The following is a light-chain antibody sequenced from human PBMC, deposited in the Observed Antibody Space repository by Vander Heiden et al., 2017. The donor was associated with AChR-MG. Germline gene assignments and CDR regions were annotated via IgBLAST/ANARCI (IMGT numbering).Light chain of an antibody. CDR3: ASWDDSLRAYV. V-gene: IGLV1-44*01. Sequence: SVLTQPPSASATPGQRVTISCSGSDSNIGRNSVNWFQQFPGLAPKMIISGDDLRRSGVSDRFSGSKSGTSASLVISGLQSGDEADYYCASWDDSLRAYVFGSGTRVAVL. CDR1: DSNIGRNS. J-gene: IGLJ1*01. CDR2: GDD.